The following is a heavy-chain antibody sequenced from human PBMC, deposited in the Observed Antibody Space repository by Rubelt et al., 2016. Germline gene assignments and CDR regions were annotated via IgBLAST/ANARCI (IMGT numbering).Heavy chain of an antibody. CDR2: IRAYNGKT. D-gene: IGHD4-17*01. CDR1: GGTFSSYA. J-gene: IGHJ4*02. V-gene: IGHV1-18*01. CDR3: ARKSYGDTGYYFDY. Sequence: QVQLVQSGAEVKKPGSSVKVSCKASGGTFSSYAISWVRQAPGQGLEWMGWIRAYNGKTDYAQNVQGRVTMTTDTSTSTAYMELRSLRSDDTAVYYCARKSYGDTGYYFDYWGQGTLVTVSS.